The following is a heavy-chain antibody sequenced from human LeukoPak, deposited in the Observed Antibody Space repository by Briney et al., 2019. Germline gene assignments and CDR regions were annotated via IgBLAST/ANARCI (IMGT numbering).Heavy chain of an antibody. J-gene: IGHJ4*02. CDR2: TFYRSKWYN. CDR1: GDSVYSNSVA. V-gene: IGHV6-1*01. Sequence: SQTLSLICAIAGDSVYSNSVAWNWIRQSPSRGLEWLGRTFYRSKWYNDYAVSVKSRISINPDTVKNQFSLLLNSVTPEDTAVYYCARDLSDHLNYSGQGTLVPVSS. CDR3: ARDLSDHLNY. D-gene: IGHD2-21*01.